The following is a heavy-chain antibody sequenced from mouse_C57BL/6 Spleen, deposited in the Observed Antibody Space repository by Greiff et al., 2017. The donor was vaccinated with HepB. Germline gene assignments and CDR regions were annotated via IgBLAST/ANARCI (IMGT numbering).Heavy chain of an antibody. Sequence: VQLKESGPGLVKPSQSLSLTCSVTGYSITSGYYWNWIRQFPGNKLEWMGYISYDGSNNYNPSLKNRISITRDTSKNQFFLKLNSVTTEDTATYYCANYGGGAMDYWGQGTSVTVSS. CDR3: ANYGGGAMDY. J-gene: IGHJ4*01. V-gene: IGHV3-6*01. CDR1: GYSITSGYY. D-gene: IGHD1-2*01. CDR2: ISYDGSN.